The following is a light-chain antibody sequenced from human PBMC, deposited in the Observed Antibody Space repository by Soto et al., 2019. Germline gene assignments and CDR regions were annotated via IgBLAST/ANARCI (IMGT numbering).Light chain of an antibody. V-gene: IGKV3-20*01. CDR3: QQYGSSGT. CDR2: DIS. Sequence: EMVITQSRSTLSVSQGERPTLSCRASQSVSSNLAWYQQKPGQAPRLLVYDISSRATGIPDRFSGSGSGTDFTLTISRLEPEDFAVYYCQQYGSSGTFGQGTKVDI. J-gene: IGKJ1*01. CDR1: QSVSSN.